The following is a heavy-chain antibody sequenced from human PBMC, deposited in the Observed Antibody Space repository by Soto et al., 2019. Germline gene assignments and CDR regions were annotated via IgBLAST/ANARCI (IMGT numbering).Heavy chain of an antibody. Sequence: QVQLVQSGAEVKKPGASVKVSCKASGYTFTSYFIHWVRQAPGQGLEWMGVFDPSGVATNSAQKFPARLTMTRDTPTSTVYMDRTSLGSDDTAPYYCARVSRGAFDIWGQGTLVTVSS. V-gene: IGHV1-46*01. CDR1: GYTFTSYF. CDR3: ARVSRGAFDI. J-gene: IGHJ3*02. CDR2: FDPSGVAT.